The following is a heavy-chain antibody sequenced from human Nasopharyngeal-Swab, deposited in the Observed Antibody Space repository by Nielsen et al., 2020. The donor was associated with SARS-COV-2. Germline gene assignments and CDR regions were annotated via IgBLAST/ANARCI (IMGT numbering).Heavy chain of an antibody. CDR3: VRGSYGHYDS. V-gene: IGHV3-21*06. J-gene: IGHJ5*01. CDR2: ISPTSDYV. Sequence: GESLKISCAASGFTFSSYTMNWVRHAPGKGLEWVSSISPTSDYVYYAESVKGRFTISRDNAKNSLFLQMNSLRAEETAIYYCVRGSYGHYDSWGQGALITVSS. CDR1: GFTFSSYT. D-gene: IGHD4-17*01.